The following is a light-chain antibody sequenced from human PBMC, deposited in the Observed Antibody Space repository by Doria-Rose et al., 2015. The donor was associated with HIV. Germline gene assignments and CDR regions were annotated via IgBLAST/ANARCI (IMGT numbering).Light chain of an antibody. CDR2: GAS. CDR1: QGISRY. V-gene: IGKV1-9*01. J-gene: IGKJ1*01. CDR3: QQFDSFPRT. Sequence: DIQVTQSPSFLSASVGVRVTITCRASQGISRYLAWYQQEPGKAPTLLIFGASTLQSVLPSRFSGSGSGTEFTLTISSLQPEDLATYYCQQFDSFPRTFGQGTKVELK.